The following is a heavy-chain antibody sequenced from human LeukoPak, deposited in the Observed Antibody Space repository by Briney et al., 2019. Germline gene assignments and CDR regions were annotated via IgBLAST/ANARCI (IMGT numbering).Heavy chain of an antibody. CDR2: ISYSGYT. CDR1: DGSISNYY. V-gene: IGHV4-59*08. J-gene: IGHJ4*02. Sequence: SETLSLTCTVSDGSISNYYWSWIRQPPGKGLEWIGYISYSGYTNYNPSLKSRVTMSVDTSKNKFSLRLSSVTAADTAAYYCARHDYSNPRLDYWGQGTLVTVSS. CDR3: ARHDYSNPRLDY. D-gene: IGHD4-11*01.